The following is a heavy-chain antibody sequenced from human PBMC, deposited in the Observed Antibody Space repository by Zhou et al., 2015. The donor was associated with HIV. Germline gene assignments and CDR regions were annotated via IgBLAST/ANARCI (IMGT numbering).Heavy chain of an antibody. D-gene: IGHD1-1*01. CDR3: AGHFLSDTRIRSRPWT. CDR2: NIPNFGVS. J-gene: IGHJ4*02. V-gene: IGHV1-69*09. Sequence: QVQLVQSGAEVKKPGSSVKVSCKASGGTFSNYAISWVRQAPGYGLEWVGRNIPNFGVSNYAQKFQGRVTITADKSTGTAYMELSSLRSDDTAVYYCAGHFLSDTRIRSRPWTWAQGTLVTVSS. CDR1: GGTFSNYA.